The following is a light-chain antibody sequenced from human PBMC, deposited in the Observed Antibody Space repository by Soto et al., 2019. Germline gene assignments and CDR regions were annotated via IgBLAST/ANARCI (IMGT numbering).Light chain of an antibody. V-gene: IGLV2-18*02. J-gene: IGLJ1*01. CDR3: FSYAGDSVYV. CDR1: SSDVGSYNR. CDR2: EVT. Sequence: QSVLTQPPSVSGSPGQSVTISCTGTSSDVGSYNRVSWYRQPPGTAPKLMIYEVTKRPSGVSDRFSGSKSGNTASLTISGLQAEDEADYYCFSYAGDSVYVFGTGTKVTVL.